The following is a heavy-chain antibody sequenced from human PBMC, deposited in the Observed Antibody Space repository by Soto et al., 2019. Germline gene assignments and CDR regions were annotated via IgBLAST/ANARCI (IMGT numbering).Heavy chain of an antibody. D-gene: IGHD2-21*02. V-gene: IGHV3-53*01. CDR2: VYDHGGT. CDR3: AKDDFTDRGDDYFDY. J-gene: IGHJ4*02. CDR1: GLTVSGKKY. Sequence: GGSLRLSCVASGLTVSGKKYMAWVRQAPGKGPEWVSGVYDHGGTYYADSVRGRFTTSIDSSRTTVYLQLNSLRFEDTAVYYCAKDDFTDRGDDYFDYWGPGTLVTVSS.